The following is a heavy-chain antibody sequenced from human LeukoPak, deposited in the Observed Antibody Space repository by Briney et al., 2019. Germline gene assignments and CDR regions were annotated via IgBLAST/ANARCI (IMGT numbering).Heavy chain of an antibody. J-gene: IGHJ4*02. Sequence: PGGSLRLSCAASGFTFSSYGMHWVRQAPGKGLEWVAVISYDGSNKYYADSVKGRFTISRDNSKNTLYLQMNSLKTEDTAVYYCTTDREWSNYWGQGTLVTVSS. CDR1: GFTFSSYG. D-gene: IGHD3-3*01. CDR2: ISYDGSNK. V-gene: IGHV3-30*03. CDR3: TTDREWSNY.